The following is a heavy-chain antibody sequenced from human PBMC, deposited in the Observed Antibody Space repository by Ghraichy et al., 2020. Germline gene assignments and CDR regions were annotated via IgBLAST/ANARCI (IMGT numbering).Heavy chain of an antibody. J-gene: IGHJ4*02. V-gene: IGHV3-21*01. CDR1: GFTFSNYS. Sequence: GGSLRLSCAASGFTFSNYSMNWVRQAPGKGLEWVSSISSSSSYIDYADSVKGRFTISRDNAKNSLYLQMNSLRAEDTAVYYCARDHLPHSNYEKIQDYWGQGTLVTVSS. D-gene: IGHD4-11*01. CDR2: ISSSSSYI. CDR3: ARDHLPHSNYEKIQDY.